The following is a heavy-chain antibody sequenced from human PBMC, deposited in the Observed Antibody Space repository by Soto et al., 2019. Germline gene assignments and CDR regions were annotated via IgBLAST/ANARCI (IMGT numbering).Heavy chain of an antibody. CDR3: ARSPPRVERNNYAGGWFDP. V-gene: IGHV1-8*01. D-gene: IGHD4-4*01. Sequence: QVQLVQSGAEVKKPGASVKVSCKASGYTFTSYDINWVRQATGQGLEWMGWMNPNSGNTGYPQKFQGRVTMTRNTSISTAYMDLSSLRFEDTAVYYCARSPPRVERNNYAGGWFDPWGQGTLVTVSS. CDR1: GYTFTSYD. J-gene: IGHJ5*02. CDR2: MNPNSGNT.